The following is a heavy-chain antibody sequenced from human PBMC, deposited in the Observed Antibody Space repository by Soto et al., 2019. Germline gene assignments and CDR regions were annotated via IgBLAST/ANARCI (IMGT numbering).Heavy chain of an antibody. D-gene: IGHD4-17*01. CDR3: ARQRGWSYGDLSRWYFDL. V-gene: IGHV4-39*01. J-gene: IGHJ2*01. CDR1: GGSISSSSYY. CDR2: IYYSGST. Sequence: PSETLSLTCTVSGGSISSSSYYWGWIRQPPGKGLEWIGSIYYSGSTYYNPSLKSRVTISVDTSKNQFSLKLSSVTAADTAVYYCARQRGWSYGDLSRWYFDLWGRGTLVTVSS.